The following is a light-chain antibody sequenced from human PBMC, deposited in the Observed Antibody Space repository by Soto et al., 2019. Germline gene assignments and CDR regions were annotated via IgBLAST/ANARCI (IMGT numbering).Light chain of an antibody. J-gene: IGKJ1*01. CDR3: QQLNCSPWT. CDR2: DAA. V-gene: IGKV1-9*01. Sequence: IQLTQTPSSLSASVGDRVTITCRASPALASFLAWSQQKPGTAPKLLIYDAATLQSEVPSRFSGSRSGTEYTLTIGSLQPEHFATYYCQQLNCSPWTFDQGTKVEI. CDR1: PALASF.